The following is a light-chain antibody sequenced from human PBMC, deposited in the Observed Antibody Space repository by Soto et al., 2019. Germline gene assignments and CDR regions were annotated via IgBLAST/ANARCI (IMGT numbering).Light chain of an antibody. J-gene: IGLJ1*01. CDR1: NSDVGGYNY. Sequence: QSALTQPRSVSGSPGQSVTIFCTGTNSDVGGYNYVSWYQQHPGKAPKVMIYDVTKRPSGVPDRFSGSKSGNTASLTISGLQVEDEADYYCCSYAGGPYVLGTGTQLTVL. CDR3: CSYAGGPYV. CDR2: DVT. V-gene: IGLV2-11*01.